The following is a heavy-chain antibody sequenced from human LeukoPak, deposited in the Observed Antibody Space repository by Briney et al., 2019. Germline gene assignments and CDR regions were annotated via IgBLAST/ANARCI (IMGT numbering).Heavy chain of an antibody. J-gene: IGHJ4*02. CDR1: GGSISSSSYY. CDR3: ARHGGIAAAGTCFDY. CDR2: IYYSGST. D-gene: IGHD6-13*01. Sequence: PSETLSLTCTVSGGSISSSSYYWGWIRQPPGKGLEWIGSIYYSGSTYYNPSLKSRVTLSVDTSKNQFSLKLSSVTAADTAVYYCARHGGIAAAGTCFDYWGQGTLVTVSS. V-gene: IGHV4-39*01.